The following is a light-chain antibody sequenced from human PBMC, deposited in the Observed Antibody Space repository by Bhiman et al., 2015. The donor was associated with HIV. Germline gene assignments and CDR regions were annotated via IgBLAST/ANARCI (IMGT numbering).Light chain of an antibody. CDR3: QAWDSNTGV. CDR1: RLGDKY. CDR2: QDD. Sequence: SYELTQPPSVSVSPGQTAIITCSGDRLGDKYACWYQQKPGQSPILIIYQDDKRPSGIPERFSGSNSGDTATLTISETQALDEADYYCQAWDSNTGVFGTGTKVTVL. J-gene: IGLJ1*01. V-gene: IGLV3-1*01.